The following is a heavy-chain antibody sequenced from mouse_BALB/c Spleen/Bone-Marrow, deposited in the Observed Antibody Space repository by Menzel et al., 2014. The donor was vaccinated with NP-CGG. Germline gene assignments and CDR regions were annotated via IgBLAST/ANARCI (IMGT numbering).Heavy chain of an antibody. J-gene: IGHJ2*01. CDR3: ARDVPLYDVGYFDY. CDR1: GFTFSSFG. Sequence: EVQGVESGGGLVQPGGSRKLSCAASGFTFSSFGMYWVRQAPEEGLEWVAYISSGSSTIYYADTVKGRFTISRDNPKNTLFLQMTSLRSEETAMYYCARDVPLYDVGYFDYWGQGTTLTVSS. CDR2: ISSGSSTI. V-gene: IGHV5-17*02. D-gene: IGHD2-14*01.